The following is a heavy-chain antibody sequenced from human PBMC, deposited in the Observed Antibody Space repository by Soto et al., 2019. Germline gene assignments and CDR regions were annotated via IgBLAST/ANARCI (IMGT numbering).Heavy chain of an antibody. J-gene: IGHJ4*02. V-gene: IGHV1-2*02. D-gene: IGHD3-10*01. Sequence: VASVKVSCKASGYIFTNYYIHWVRLAPGQGLEWMGWLNPNSGGSGHAQKFQGRVTMTRDTSISTAYMELSSLTSDDRALYYCARGDDSGSFDYWGQGTLVTVSS. CDR3: ARGDDSGSFDY. CDR2: LNPNSGGS. CDR1: GYIFTNYY.